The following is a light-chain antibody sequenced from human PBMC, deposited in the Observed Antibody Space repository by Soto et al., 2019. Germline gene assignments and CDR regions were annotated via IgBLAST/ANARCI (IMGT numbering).Light chain of an antibody. CDR2: GAS. Sequence: DIQMTQSPSSLSASVGDRVTITCRASQGISNYLAWYQQKPGKVPKLLMYGASTLQSGVPSRFSGSGSGTEFTLTIDNLQHEDSATYYCQQSHSTPPTFGPGTKLEIK. CDR1: QGISNY. CDR3: QQSHSTPPT. V-gene: IGKV1-27*01. J-gene: IGKJ2*01.